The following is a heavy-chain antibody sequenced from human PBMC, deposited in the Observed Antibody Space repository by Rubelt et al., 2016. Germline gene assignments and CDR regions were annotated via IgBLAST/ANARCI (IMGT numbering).Heavy chain of an antibody. D-gene: IGHD1-26*01. V-gene: IGHV3-23*01. Sequence: GKGRFTISRDNSKNTLYLQMNSLRAEDTAVYYCAKDRGSYYCFDYWGQGTLVTVSS. J-gene: IGHJ4*02. CDR3: AKDRGSYYCFDY.